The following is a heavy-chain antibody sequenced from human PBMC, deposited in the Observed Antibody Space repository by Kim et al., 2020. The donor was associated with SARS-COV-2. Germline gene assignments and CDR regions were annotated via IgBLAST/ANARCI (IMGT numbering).Heavy chain of an antibody. Sequence: GGSLRLSCAASGFTVSNNYMSWVRQARGKGLEWVSVIQSGGSTYYADPVKGRFIISRVNSKNTLYLQMNSLRAEDTAVYYCARSSGSYSFWDYWGQGTLVTVSS. CDR1: GFTVSNNY. CDR3: ARSSGSYSFWDY. J-gene: IGHJ4*02. D-gene: IGHD1-26*01. CDR2: IQSGGST. V-gene: IGHV3-53*01.